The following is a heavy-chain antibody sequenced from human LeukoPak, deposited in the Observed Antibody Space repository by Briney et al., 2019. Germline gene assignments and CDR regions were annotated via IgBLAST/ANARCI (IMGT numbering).Heavy chain of an antibody. CDR3: AREGPGVYRDHYFDY. J-gene: IGHJ4*02. CDR2: IYYSGST. V-gene: IGHV4-59*01. CDR1: GGSISSYY. Sequence: SETLSLTCTVSGGSISSYYWSWIRQPPGKGLEWIGYIYYSGSTNYNPSLKSRVTISVDTSKNQFSLKLSSVTAADTAVYYCAREGPGVYRDHYFDYWGQGTLVTVSS. D-gene: IGHD3-16*02.